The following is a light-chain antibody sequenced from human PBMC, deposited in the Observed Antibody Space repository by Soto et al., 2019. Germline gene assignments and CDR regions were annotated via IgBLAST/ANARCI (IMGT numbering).Light chain of an antibody. J-gene: IGKJ4*01. Sequence: AIRMTQSPSSLSASTGDRVTITCRARQDISNYLVWYQQKPGKAPKLLIYAASTLQSGVPSRFSGSGSGTEFTLTISSLQPEDFATYYCHQLKSYPLTFGGGTKVDIK. V-gene: IGKV1-8*01. CDR3: HQLKSYPLT. CDR1: QDISNY. CDR2: AAS.